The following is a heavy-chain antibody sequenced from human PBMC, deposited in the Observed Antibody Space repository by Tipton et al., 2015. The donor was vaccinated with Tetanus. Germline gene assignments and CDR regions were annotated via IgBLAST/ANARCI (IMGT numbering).Heavy chain of an antibody. J-gene: IGHJ4*02. CDR3: ARDAGGGTPFDS. CDR2: INTEGGST. Sequence: SLRLSCAASGFTFSSHWMHWVRQAPGRGLVWVSRINTEGGSTNYADSVKGRFTISRDNAKNTLYLQMNSLRAEDTAVYYCARDAGGGTPFDSWGQGTLVTVSS. D-gene: IGHD3-10*01. CDR1: GFTFSSHW. V-gene: IGHV3-74*01.